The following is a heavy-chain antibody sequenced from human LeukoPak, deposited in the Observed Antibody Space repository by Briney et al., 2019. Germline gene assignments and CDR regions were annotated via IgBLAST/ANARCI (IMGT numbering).Heavy chain of an antibody. CDR2: ILNGVTT. Sequence: SETLSLTCTVSGDSVSSGGYYWPWVRQPPGKGLEWFGYILNGVTTKYNPSLTSRVTISLDTSKNQFSLKVSSVTAAETAVYYCARVGNYEGYYWGQGTLVSVSS. V-gene: IGHV4-61*08. J-gene: IGHJ4*02. CDR1: GDSVSSGGYY. CDR3: ARVGNYEGYY. D-gene: IGHD3-3*01.